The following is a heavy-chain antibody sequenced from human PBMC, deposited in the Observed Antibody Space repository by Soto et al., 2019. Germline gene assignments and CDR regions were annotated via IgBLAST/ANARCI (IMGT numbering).Heavy chain of an antibody. D-gene: IGHD5-18*01. CDR2: IYYSGST. Sequence: QVQLQESGPGLVKPSETLSLTCTVSGGSISSYYWSWIRQPPGKGLEWIGYIYYSGSTNYNPSLKSRVTISVDTSKNQFSLKLSSVTAADTAVYYCARDSPDTAMVEAFDSWGQGTMVTVSS. CDR1: GGSISSYY. CDR3: ARDSPDTAMVEAFDS. J-gene: IGHJ3*02. V-gene: IGHV4-59*01.